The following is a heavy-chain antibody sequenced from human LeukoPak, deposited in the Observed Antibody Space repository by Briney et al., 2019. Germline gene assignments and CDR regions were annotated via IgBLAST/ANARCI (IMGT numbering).Heavy chain of an antibody. CDR1: GFTFSDSW. D-gene: IGHD4-17*01. J-gene: IGHJ4*02. CDR2: INQDGKTK. V-gene: IGHV3-7*01. CDR3: ARDPAYGALDY. Sequence: GGSLRLSCAASGFTFSDSWMTWVRQAPGRGLEWVADINQDGKTKSYMDSVEGRFTISRDNARNSMYLQMSSIRAEDTAVYYCARDPAYGALDYWGQGTLVTVSS.